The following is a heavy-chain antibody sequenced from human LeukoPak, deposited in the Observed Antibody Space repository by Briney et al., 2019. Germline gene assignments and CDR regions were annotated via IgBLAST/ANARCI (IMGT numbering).Heavy chain of an antibody. Sequence: SETLSLTCTVSGGSISSYYWSWIRQPPGKGLERIGYIYYSGSTNYNPSLKSRVTISVDTSKNQFSLKLSSVTAADTAVYYCARRGYSYGWDYFDYWGQGTLVTVSS. CDR1: GGSISSYY. V-gene: IGHV4-59*01. J-gene: IGHJ4*02. CDR2: IYYSGST. CDR3: ARRGYSYGWDYFDY. D-gene: IGHD5-18*01.